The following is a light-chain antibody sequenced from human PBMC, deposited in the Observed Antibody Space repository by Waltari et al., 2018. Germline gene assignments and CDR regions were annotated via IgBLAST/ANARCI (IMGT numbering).Light chain of an antibody. J-gene: IGLJ3*02. Sequence: QSALTQPASVSGSPGQSITISCTGTRSTVGGYNYVSGSQQHPGKAPKLMIYDVSKRPSGVSNRFSGSKSGNTASLTISGLQAEDEADYYCSSYTSSSTFGWVFGGGTKLTVL. V-gene: IGLV2-14*01. CDR3: SSYTSSSTFGWV. CDR2: DVS. CDR1: RSTVGGYNY.